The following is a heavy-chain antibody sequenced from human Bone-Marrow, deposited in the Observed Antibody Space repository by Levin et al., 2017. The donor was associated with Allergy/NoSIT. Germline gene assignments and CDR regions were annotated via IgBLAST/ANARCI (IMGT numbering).Heavy chain of an antibody. D-gene: IGHD1-26*01. CDR2: INSDGSST. CDR1: GFTFSSYW. CDR3: ARGGVGAPNWYFDL. Sequence: GGSLRLSCAASGFTFSSYWMHWVRQAPGKGLVWVSRINSDGSSTSYADSVKGRFTISRDNAKNTLYLQMNSLRAEDTAVYYCARGGVGAPNWYFDLWGRGTLVTVSS. V-gene: IGHV3-74*01. J-gene: IGHJ2*01.